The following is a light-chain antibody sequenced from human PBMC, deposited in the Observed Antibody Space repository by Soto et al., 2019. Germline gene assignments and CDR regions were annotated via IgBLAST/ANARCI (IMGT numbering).Light chain of an antibody. Sequence: QSALTQPASVSGSLGQSITISCTGTSSDVGYYNYVSWYQQHPGKAPQLMIYEVTNRPSGVSHRFSGSKSGNTASLTISGLQAEDEADYYCSSYTTTSTYVFGTGTKLTVL. J-gene: IGLJ1*01. V-gene: IGLV2-14*01. CDR3: SSYTTTSTYV. CDR2: EVT. CDR1: SSDVGYYNY.